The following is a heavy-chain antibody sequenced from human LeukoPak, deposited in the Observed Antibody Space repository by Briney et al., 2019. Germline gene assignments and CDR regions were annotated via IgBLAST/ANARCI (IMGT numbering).Heavy chain of an antibody. CDR3: AIDTRGSLPRVDY. Sequence: ASVKVSCKASGFTFTAYFMHWVRQAPGQGLEWMGWINPKSGDTNYAQKFQDRVTMTRDTSVSTVYMELSRLTYDDTAVYYCAIDTRGSLPRVDYWGQGTLVTVSS. J-gene: IGHJ4*02. V-gene: IGHV1-2*02. CDR2: INPKSGDT. D-gene: IGHD2-15*01. CDR1: GFTFTAYF.